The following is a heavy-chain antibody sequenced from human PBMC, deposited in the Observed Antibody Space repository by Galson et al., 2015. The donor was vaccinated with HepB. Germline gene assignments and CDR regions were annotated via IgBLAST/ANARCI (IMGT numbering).Heavy chain of an antibody. CDR3: ATNYYDSDGLDVIDL. J-gene: IGHJ3*01. Sequence: SLRLSCAASGLTFSDHYMTWIRQAPGKGLEWVSYISGDGMTRHHADSVKGRFTISRDNAKKLLYLQMNSLRAEDTALYYCATNYYDSDGLDVIDLWGQGTMVTVSS. V-gene: IGHV3-11*01. CDR2: ISGDGMTR. D-gene: IGHD3-22*01. CDR1: GLTFSDHY.